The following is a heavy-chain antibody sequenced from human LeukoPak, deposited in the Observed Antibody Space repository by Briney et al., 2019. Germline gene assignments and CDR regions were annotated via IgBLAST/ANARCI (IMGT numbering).Heavy chain of an antibody. CDR2: INPNSGGT. CDR1: GYIFTSYA. V-gene: IGHV1-2*02. CDR3: ARVGFTAMVMRYYYMDV. D-gene: IGHD5-18*01. Sequence: ASVKVSCKTSGYIFTSYAINWVRQAPGQGLEWMGWINPNSGGTNYAQKFQGRVTMTRDTSISTAYMELSRLRSDDTAVYYCARVGFTAMVMRYYYMDVWGKGTTVTVSS. J-gene: IGHJ6*03.